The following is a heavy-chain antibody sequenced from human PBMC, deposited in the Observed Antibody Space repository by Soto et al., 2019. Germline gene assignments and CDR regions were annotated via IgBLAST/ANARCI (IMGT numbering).Heavy chain of an antibody. Sequence: EVQLVESGGGMVQPGGSLRVSCAASGFTLSSYSMHWVRQAPGKGLEWVSYISGSGGTIYYADSVKGRFTISRDNAKNSLSVQMNRLRDEDTAVYFCARETGLRSSGWSYYFDFCGQGTRVTVSS. V-gene: IGHV3-48*02. J-gene: IGHJ4*02. CDR1: GFTLSSYS. D-gene: IGHD6-19*01. CDR3: ARETGLRSSGWSYYFDF. CDR2: ISGSGGTI.